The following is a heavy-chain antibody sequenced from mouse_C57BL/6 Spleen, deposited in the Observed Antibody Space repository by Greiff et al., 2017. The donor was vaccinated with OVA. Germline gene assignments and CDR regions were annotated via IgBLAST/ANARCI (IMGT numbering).Heavy chain of an antibody. CDR3: ARGYGNYAANYFDY. V-gene: IGHV1-59*01. D-gene: IGHD2-1*01. CDR2: IDPSDSYT. J-gene: IGHJ2*01. CDR1: GYTFTSYW. Sequence: VQLQQPGAELVRPGTSVKLSCKASGYTFTSYWMHWVKQRPGQGLEWIGVIDPSDSYTNYNQKFKGKATLTVDTSSSTAYMQLSSLTSEDSAVYYCARGYGNYAANYFDYWGQGTTLTVSS.